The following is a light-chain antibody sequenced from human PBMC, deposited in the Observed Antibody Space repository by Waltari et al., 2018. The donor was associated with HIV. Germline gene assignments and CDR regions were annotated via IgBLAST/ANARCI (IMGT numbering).Light chain of an antibody. CDR3: QSYDSSLSVVV. CDR2: GNS. CDR1: SSNIGAGYA. V-gene: IGLV1-40*01. J-gene: IGLJ2*01. Sequence: QSVLTQPPSVSGAPGPRVTFPCTGSSSNIGAGYAVPWYQHLPGTAPKLLIYGNSNRPSGVPDRFSGSKSGTSASLAITGLQAEDESDYYCQSYDSSLSVVVFGGGTKLTVL.